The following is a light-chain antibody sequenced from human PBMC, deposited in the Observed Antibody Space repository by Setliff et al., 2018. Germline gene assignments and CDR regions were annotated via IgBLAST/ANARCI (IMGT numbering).Light chain of an antibody. CDR1: SSDVGAYNL. CDR3: ASYIGSSTYV. CDR2: EVT. Sequence: SVLTQPASVSGSPGQSITISCAGTSSDVGAYNLVSWYQQHPGKGPKVLIYEVTKRPSGVSTRFSGSKSGDTASLTISGLQAEDEADCHCASYIGSSTYVFGSGTKVTVL. J-gene: IGLJ1*01. V-gene: IGLV2-23*02.